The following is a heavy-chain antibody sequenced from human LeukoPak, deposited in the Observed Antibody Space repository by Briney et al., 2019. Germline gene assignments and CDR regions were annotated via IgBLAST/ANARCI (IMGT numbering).Heavy chain of an antibody. Sequence: SETLSLTCTVSGGSISSGGYYWSWIRQPPGKGLEWIGYIYHSGSTYYNPSLKSRVTISVDRSKNQFSLKLSSVTAADTAVYYCARDFYCSSTSCPPDAFDIWGQGTMVTVSS. J-gene: IGHJ3*02. CDR1: GGSISSGGYY. CDR3: ARDFYCSSTSCPPDAFDI. D-gene: IGHD2-2*01. CDR2: IYHSGST. V-gene: IGHV4-30-2*01.